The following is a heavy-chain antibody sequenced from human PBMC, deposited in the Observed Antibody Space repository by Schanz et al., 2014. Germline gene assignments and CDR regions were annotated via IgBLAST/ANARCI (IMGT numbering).Heavy chain of an antibody. J-gene: IGHJ4*02. V-gene: IGHV3-23*04. D-gene: IGHD3-22*01. CDR2: IRGSGGRT. CDR3: AKSYDTSGYSGVLC. Sequence: EVQLVESGGGVVQPGRSLRLSCAASGFTFSSYAMSWVRQPPGKGLEWVSSIRGSGGRTDYADSVKGRFTTSRDNSKNTLERKRKRLRKEDTAGEVCAKSYDTSGYSGVLCWGQGTLVTVSS. CDR1: GFTFSSYA.